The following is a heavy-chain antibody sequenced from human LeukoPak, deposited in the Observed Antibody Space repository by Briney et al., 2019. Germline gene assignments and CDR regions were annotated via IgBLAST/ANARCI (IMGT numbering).Heavy chain of an antibody. CDR1: GGSISSYY. V-gene: IGHV4-59*06. CDR3: ARRTIFGVVNS. D-gene: IGHD3-3*01. Sequence: SETLSLTCTVSGGSISSYYWSWIRQPPGKGLEWIGYIYYSGSTYYNPSLKSRVTISVDTSKNQFSLKLSSVTAADTAVYYCARRTIFGVVNSWGQGTLVTVSS. J-gene: IGHJ5*02. CDR2: IYYSGST.